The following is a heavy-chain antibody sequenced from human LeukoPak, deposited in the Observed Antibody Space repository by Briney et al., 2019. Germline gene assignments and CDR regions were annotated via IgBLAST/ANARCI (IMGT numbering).Heavy chain of an antibody. Sequence: KPSQTLSLTCTVSGGSISSGGYYWSWIRQHPGKGLEWIGYICYSGSTYYNPSLKSRVTISVDTSKNQFSLKLSSVTAADTAVYYCAREHYDILTGYDYFDYWGQGTLVTVSS. D-gene: IGHD3-9*01. J-gene: IGHJ4*02. CDR3: AREHYDILTGYDYFDY. V-gene: IGHV4-31*03. CDR2: ICYSGST. CDR1: GGSISSGGYY.